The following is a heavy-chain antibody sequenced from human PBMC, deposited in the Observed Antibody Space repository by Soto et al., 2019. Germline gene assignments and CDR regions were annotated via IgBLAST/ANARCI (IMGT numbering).Heavy chain of an antibody. CDR3: AQRPIVVSGTRGFAWFDP. Sequence: QITLKESGPTLVKPTQTLTLTCTFSGFSLSTSGVAVGWIRQPPGKALEWLALIYWDDDKRYRPSLKSRLTITQDTTKNQVVLTMTKMNPVDTATCYCAQRPIVVSGTRGFAWFDPWGQGTLVTVSS. CDR2: IYWDDDK. J-gene: IGHJ5*02. D-gene: IGHD6-19*01. CDR1: GFSLSTSGVA. V-gene: IGHV2-5*02.